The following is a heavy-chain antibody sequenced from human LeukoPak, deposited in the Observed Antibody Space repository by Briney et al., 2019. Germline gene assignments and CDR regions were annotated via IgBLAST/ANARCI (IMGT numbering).Heavy chain of an antibody. D-gene: IGHD4-17*01. V-gene: IGHV4-61*02. J-gene: IGHJ2*01. CDR1: GGSISSGSYY. CDR3: ARDLDYGDYDGYFDL. CDR2: IYTSGST. Sequence: PSETLSLTCTVSGGSISSGSYYWSWIRQPAGKGLEWIGRIYTSGSTNYNPSLKSRVTISVDTSKNQFSLKLSSVTAADTAVYYCARDLDYGDYDGYFDLWGRGTLVTVSS.